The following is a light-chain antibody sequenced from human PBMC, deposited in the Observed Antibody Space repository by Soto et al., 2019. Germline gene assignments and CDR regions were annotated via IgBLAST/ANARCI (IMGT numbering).Light chain of an antibody. CDR1: QSVSSNH. V-gene: IGKV3-20*01. CDR3: PQYGSSPLT. Sequence: EIVLTQSPGNLSLSPGERATLYCRASQSVSSNHLAWYQQKPGQAPRLLIYGGSSRATGIPVRFSGSGSETDFTLTITRLEPEDFAVYYCPQYGSSPLTFGGGTKVDNK. J-gene: IGKJ4*01. CDR2: GGS.